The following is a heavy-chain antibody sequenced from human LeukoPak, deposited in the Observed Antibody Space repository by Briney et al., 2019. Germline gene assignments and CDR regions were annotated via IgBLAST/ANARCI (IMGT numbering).Heavy chain of an antibody. CDR3: ARLHTIAAHNWFDP. CDR1: GDTFSSYA. Sequence: SVKVSCKASGDTFSSYAISWVRQAPGQGLEWMGGIIPIFGTANYAQKFQGRVTITADESTSTAYMELSSLRSEDTAVYYCARLHTIAAHNWFDPWGQGTLVTVSS. D-gene: IGHD6-6*01. CDR2: IIPIFGTA. V-gene: IGHV1-69*13. J-gene: IGHJ5*02.